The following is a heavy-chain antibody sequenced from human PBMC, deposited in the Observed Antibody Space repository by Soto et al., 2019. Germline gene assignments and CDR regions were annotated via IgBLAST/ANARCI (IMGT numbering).Heavy chain of an antibody. D-gene: IGHD3-22*01. CDR1: GGTFSSYA. CDR2: IIPIFGTA. CDR3: ARDHDSSGYPFHYFDY. J-gene: IGHJ4*02. Sequence: QVQLVQSGAEVKKPGSSVKVSCKASGGTFSSYAISWVRQAPGQGLEWMGGIIPIFGTANYAQKFQGRVTITEDESTSTAYIELSSVRSEDTAVYYCARDHDSSGYPFHYFDYCGQGTLVTVSS. V-gene: IGHV1-69*12.